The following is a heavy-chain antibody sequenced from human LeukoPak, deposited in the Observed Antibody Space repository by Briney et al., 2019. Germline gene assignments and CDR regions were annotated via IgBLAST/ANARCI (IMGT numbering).Heavy chain of an antibody. CDR1: GFTFNSYE. CDR3: AKAGNGFGFDY. V-gene: IGHV3-48*03. Sequence: GGSLRLSCAASGFTFNSYEMNWVRHAPGKGLEWVSYISSSGSTIHFADSVKGRFTISRDNAKNSLYLQMNSLRAEDTAVYYCAKAGNGFGFDYWGQGTLVTVSS. D-gene: IGHD3-3*01. CDR2: ISSSGSTI. J-gene: IGHJ4*02.